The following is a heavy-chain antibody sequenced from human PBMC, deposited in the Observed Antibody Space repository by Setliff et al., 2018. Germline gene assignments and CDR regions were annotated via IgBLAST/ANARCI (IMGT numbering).Heavy chain of an antibody. V-gene: IGHV5-51*01. Sequence: GESLKISCKGSGYNFTTYWIGWVRQMPGEGLEWMGIIYPGDSDTRYSPSFQGHVTISADESIDTAYLQWSSLKASDTAIYYCARLTPETDFDYWGPGTLVTVSS. CDR1: GYNFTTYW. D-gene: IGHD2-15*01. CDR3: ARLTPETDFDY. CDR2: IYPGDSDT. J-gene: IGHJ4*02.